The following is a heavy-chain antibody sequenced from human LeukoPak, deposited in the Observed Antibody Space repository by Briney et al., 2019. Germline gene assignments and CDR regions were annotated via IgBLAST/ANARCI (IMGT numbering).Heavy chain of an antibody. Sequence: GRSLRLSCAASGFTFSSYGMHWVRQAPGKGLEWVAVISYDGSNKYYADSVKGRFTISRDNSKNTLYLQMNSLRAEDTAVYYCATIFYWGQGTLVTVSS. CDR2: ISYDGSNK. CDR3: ATIFY. J-gene: IGHJ4*02. V-gene: IGHV3-30*03. CDR1: GFTFSSYG.